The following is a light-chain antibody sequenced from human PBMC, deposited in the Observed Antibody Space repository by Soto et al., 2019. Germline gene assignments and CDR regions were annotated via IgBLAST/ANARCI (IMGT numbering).Light chain of an antibody. V-gene: IGKV1-5*03. CDR1: QNINKW. J-gene: IGKJ1*01. CDR2: EAS. CDR3: QQYKSYST. Sequence: DIQMTQSPSTLSASVGDRVIITCRASQNINKWLAWYQQKPGKAPKLLIYEASTLEGGVPSRFSGSGSGTEFTLTISSLQPDDFATYWCQQYKSYSTFGQGTKMDIK.